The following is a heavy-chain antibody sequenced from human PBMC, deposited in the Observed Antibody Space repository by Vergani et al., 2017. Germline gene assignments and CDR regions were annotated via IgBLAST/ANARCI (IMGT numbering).Heavy chain of an antibody. Sequence: VQLVESGGDLVQPGGSLRLSCAASGFTFIMHAMSWVRQAPGKGLEWVSTLSASDRRTHYADSVKGRFSISRDNSKNTLFLHMNSLRPEDTAVYYCAKVGRSEVAGTFGAFDIWGQGTTVTVSS. CDR2: LSASDRRT. D-gene: IGHD6-19*01. CDR3: AKVGRSEVAGTFGAFDI. J-gene: IGHJ3*02. V-gene: IGHV3-23*04. CDR1: GFTFIMHA.